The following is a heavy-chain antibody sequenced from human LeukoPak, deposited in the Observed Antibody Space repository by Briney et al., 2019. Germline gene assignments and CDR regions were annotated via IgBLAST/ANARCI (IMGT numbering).Heavy chain of an antibody. CDR3: ATAIVVVPAATHDDY. V-gene: IGHV3-48*01. CDR2: ISSSSSTI. D-gene: IGHD2-2*01. J-gene: IGHJ4*02. Sequence: GGSLRLSCAASGFTFSSYSMNWVRQAPGKGLEWVSYISSSSSTIYYADSVKGRFTISRDNAKNSLYLQMTSLRAEDTAVYYCATAIVVVPAATHDDYWSQGTLVTVSS. CDR1: GFTFSSYS.